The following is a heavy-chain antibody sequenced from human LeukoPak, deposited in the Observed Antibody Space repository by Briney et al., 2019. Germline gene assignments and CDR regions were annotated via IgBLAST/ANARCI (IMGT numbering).Heavy chain of an antibody. CDR3: ARYRTGKAAANAFDI. Sequence: PGGSLRLSCAASGFTVSSNCMSWVRQAPGKGLEWVSVIYSGGSTYYADSVKGRFTISRDNSKNTLYLQMNSLRAEDTAVYYCARYRTGKAAANAFDIWGQGTMVTVSS. D-gene: IGHD6-13*01. J-gene: IGHJ3*02. V-gene: IGHV3-53*01. CDR2: IYSGGST. CDR1: GFTVSSNC.